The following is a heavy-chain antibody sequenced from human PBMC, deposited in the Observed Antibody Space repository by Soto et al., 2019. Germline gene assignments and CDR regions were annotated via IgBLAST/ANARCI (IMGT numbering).Heavy chain of an antibody. CDR2: INVDYGNT. Sequence: QAPGQRPEWMGWINVDYGNTKYSQNLQGRVTISSDASATTVYMALSGLTPEDTAVYYCARNRGTYSLDYWGQGTLVTVSS. CDR3: ARNRGTYSLDY. D-gene: IGHD2-15*01. V-gene: IGHV1-3*01. J-gene: IGHJ4*02.